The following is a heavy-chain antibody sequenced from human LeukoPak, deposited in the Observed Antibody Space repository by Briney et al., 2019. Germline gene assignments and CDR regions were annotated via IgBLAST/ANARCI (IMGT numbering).Heavy chain of an antibody. V-gene: IGHV3-7*01. CDR2: IKQDGSEK. Sequence: GGSLRLSCAASGFTFGSYWMTWVRQAPGKGLEWVANIKQDGSEKNYVDSVKGRFTTSRDNAKNSMYFQMNSLRAEDTAVYYCARDYYGSGSYFDRWGQGTLVTVSS. CDR1: GFTFGSYW. J-gene: IGHJ4*02. D-gene: IGHD3-10*01. CDR3: ARDYYGSGSYFDR.